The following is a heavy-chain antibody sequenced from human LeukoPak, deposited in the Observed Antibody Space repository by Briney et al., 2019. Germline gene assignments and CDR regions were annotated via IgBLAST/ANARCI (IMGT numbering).Heavy chain of an antibody. V-gene: IGHV3-7*01. Sequence: PGGSLRLSCAASGFTFSSYWMSWVRQAPGKGLECVANIKQDGSEKYYVDSVKGRFTISRDNAKNSLYLQMNSLRAEDTAVYYCARDFVLWYFDLWGRGTLVTVSS. J-gene: IGHJ2*01. CDR1: GFTFSSYW. CDR2: IKQDGSEK. D-gene: IGHD2-8*01. CDR3: ARDFVLWYFDL.